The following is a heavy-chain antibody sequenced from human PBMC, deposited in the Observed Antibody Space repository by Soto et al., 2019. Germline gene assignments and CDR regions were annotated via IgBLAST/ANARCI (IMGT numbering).Heavy chain of an antibody. CDR3: ATLPPRVVASLLPIPT. CDR2: IYHSGNT. Sequence: VQLRQSGPGLVKPSGTLSLTCAVSGGSISSSNWWTWVRQAPGKGLEWIGEIYHSGNTYYNPSPQGRATITVDKSNNPFSLKLNSVTAADTAVYYCATLPPRVVASLLPIPTWGQGTQVTVSS. D-gene: IGHD1-26*01. J-gene: IGHJ5*02. V-gene: IGHV4-4*02. CDR1: GGSISSSNW.